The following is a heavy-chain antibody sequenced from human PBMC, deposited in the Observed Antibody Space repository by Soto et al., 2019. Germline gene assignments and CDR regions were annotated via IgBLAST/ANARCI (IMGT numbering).Heavy chain of an antibody. V-gene: IGHV4-30-4*01. CDR2: IYYSGST. CDR1: GGSISSGDYY. D-gene: IGHD1-26*01. CDR3: ARGGVGATLLFDP. Sequence: QVQLQESGPGLVKPSQTLSLTCTVSGGSISSGDYYWSWIRQPPGEGLEWIGYIYYSGSTYYNPSLKSRVTISVDTSKNQFSLKLSSVTAADTAVYYCARGGVGATLLFDPWGQGTLVTVSS. J-gene: IGHJ5*02.